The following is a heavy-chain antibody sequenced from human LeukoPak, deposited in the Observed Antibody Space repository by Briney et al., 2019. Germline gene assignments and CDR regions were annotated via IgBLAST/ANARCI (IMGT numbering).Heavy chain of an antibody. V-gene: IGHV1-18*01. CDR1: GYTFASYG. J-gene: IGHJ5*02. Sequence: GASVKVSCKASGYTFASYGVSWVRQAPGQGPEWMAWISVYSGNTKYAQKFQGRVTLTADTSTSTVYMELRSLRSDDTAVYYCARDGWSLGPWGQGTLVTVSS. D-gene: IGHD2-8*01. CDR3: ARDGWSLGP. CDR2: ISVYSGNT.